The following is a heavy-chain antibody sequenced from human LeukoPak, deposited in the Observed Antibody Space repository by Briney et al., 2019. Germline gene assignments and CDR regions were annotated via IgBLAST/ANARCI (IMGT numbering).Heavy chain of an antibody. Sequence: ASETLSLTCTVSGGSISSSSYYWGWIRQPPGKGLEWIGSIYYSGSTYYNPSLKSRVTISVDTSKNQFSLKLSSVTAADTAVYYCARAAAGDNWFDPWGQGTLVTVSS. CDR1: GGSISSSSYY. CDR3: ARAAAGDNWFDP. D-gene: IGHD6-13*01. CDR2: IYYSGST. V-gene: IGHV4-39*01. J-gene: IGHJ5*02.